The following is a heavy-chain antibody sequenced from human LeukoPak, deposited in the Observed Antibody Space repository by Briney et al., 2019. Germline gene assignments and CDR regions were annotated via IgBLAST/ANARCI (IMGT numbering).Heavy chain of an antibody. CDR3: ARAGPYDAFDI. CDR2: ISYDGSNK. V-gene: IGHV3-30*03. D-gene: IGHD1-14*01. CDR1: GFTFSSYG. Sequence: PGGSLRLSCAASGFTFSSYGMHWVRQAPGKGLEWVAVISYDGSNKYYADSVKGRFTISRDNAKNTLYLQMNSLRAEDTAVYYCARAGPYDAFDIWGQGTMVTVSS. J-gene: IGHJ3*02.